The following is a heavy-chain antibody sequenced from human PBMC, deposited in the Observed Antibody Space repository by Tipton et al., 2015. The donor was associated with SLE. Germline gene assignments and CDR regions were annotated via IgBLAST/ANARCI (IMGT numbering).Heavy chain of an antibody. D-gene: IGHD2-15*01. CDR1: GGSISNYY. CDR2: IHFPGRT. J-gene: IGHJ6*02. Sequence: LRLSCTVSGGSISNYYWSWIRQSPGKGLEWIGYIHFPGRTNYNPSLKSRVSMSLDTSNRFSLRLTSATAADTATYYCARDELVVLSSARWSYYYGMDVWGQGTTVTVSS. CDR3: ARDELVVLSSARWSYYYGMDV. V-gene: IGHV4-59*01.